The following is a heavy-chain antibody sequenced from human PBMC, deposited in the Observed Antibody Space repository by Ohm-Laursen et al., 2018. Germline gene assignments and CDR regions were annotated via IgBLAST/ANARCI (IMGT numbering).Heavy chain of an antibody. CDR1: GFTFSSYG. CDR2: DSGSGDST. J-gene: IGHJ6*02. Sequence: SLRLSCAASGFTFSSYGMSWVRQAPGKGLEWVSADSGSGDSTQHADSVKGRFTISRDNSKNTLYLQMNSLRAEDTAVYYCARARPPTYYYGMDVWGQGTTVTVSS. CDR3: ARARPPTYYYGMDV. V-gene: IGHV3-23*01. D-gene: IGHD6-6*01.